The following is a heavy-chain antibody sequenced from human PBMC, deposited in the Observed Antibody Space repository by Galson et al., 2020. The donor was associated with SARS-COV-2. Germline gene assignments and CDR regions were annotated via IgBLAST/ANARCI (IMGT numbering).Heavy chain of an antibody. CDR1: NYSISSGYY. Sequence: ASETLSLTCSVSNYSISSGYYWMWIRKSPEKGLEWIANIHRSGTTYYNPSLKSRASISIDTSKNQFSLRLTSMTAADSAVYFCARQAVAKTYYFDYWGQGVLVTVSS. CDR3: ARQAVAKTYYFDY. CDR2: IHRSGTT. J-gene: IGHJ4*02. V-gene: IGHV4-38-2*02.